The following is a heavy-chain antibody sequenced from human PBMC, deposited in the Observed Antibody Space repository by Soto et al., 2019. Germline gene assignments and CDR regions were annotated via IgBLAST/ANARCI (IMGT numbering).Heavy chain of an antibody. CDR3: ARVSCSSTSCYASSWWFDP. Sequence: PSETLSLTCTVSGGSISSYYWSWIRQPPGKGLEWIGYIYYSGSTNYNPSLKSRVTISVDTSKNQFSLKLSSVTAADTAVYYCARVSCSSTSCYASSWWFDPWGQGTLVTVSS. CDR2: IYYSGST. J-gene: IGHJ5*02. CDR1: GGSISSYY. V-gene: IGHV4-59*01. D-gene: IGHD2-2*01.